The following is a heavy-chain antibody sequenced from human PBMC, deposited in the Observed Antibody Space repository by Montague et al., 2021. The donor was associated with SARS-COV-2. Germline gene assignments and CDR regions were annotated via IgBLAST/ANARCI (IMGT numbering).Heavy chain of an antibody. CDR2: IYWDDDR. J-gene: IGHJ4*02. CDR3: VYSIKLRRSGSWYGSRCYHFDS. V-gene: IGHV2-5*02. D-gene: IGHD3-22*01. CDR1: GFSLSTSGVG. Sequence: PALVKPTQTLTLTCTFSGFSLSTSGVGVAWIRQPPGKALEWLAIIYWDDDRRYSPSLESGLTITKDTPKNQVVLTMTDMDPGDTATYHFVYSIKLRRSGSWYGSRCYHFDSWGQGALVTVSS.